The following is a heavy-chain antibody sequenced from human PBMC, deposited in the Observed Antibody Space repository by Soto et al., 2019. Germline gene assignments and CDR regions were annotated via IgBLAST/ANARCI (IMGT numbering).Heavy chain of an antibody. J-gene: IGHJ4*02. Sequence: SQTLSLTCAISGDSVSSNSAAWNWIRQSPSRGLEWLGRTYYRSKWYNDYAVSVKSRITINPDTSKNQFSLQLNSVTPEDTAVYYCARELSTDLPDGYNYYTSIFDYWGQGTLVIVSS. CDR3: ARELSTDLPDGYNYYTSIFDY. CDR2: TYYRSKWYN. V-gene: IGHV6-1*01. D-gene: IGHD5-12*01. CDR1: GDSVSSNSAA.